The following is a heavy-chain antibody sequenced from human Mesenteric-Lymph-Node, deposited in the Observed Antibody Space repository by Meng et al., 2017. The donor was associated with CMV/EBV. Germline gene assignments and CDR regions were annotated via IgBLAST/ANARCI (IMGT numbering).Heavy chain of an antibody. J-gene: IGHJ5*02. CDR3: ARDFTSNDNFFDP. Sequence: GGSRMSGGYYWSWIRQHPGKGLEWMGYIYHTGTTYYNPSLKGRVAFSIDTSKNQFFLKLNSVTAADTAVYYCARDFTSNDNFFDPWGQGTLVTVSS. V-gene: IGHV4-31*02. CDR2: IYHTGTT. D-gene: IGHD4/OR15-4a*01. CDR1: GGSRMSGGYY.